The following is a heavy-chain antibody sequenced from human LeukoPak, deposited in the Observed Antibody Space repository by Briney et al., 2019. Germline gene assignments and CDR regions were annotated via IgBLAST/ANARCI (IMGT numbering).Heavy chain of an antibody. CDR2: FIPVLGTA. Sequence: GASVKVSCKAFGGTFSDYAISWVRQAPGQGLEWVGGFIPVLGTANFARNFQGRVTITTDESTNTAYMELSALRSDDTAVYYCTRDDIATRYFDYWGQGTLVIVSP. CDR3: TRDDIATRYFDY. V-gene: IGHV1-69*05. CDR1: GGTFSDYA. D-gene: IGHD6-6*01. J-gene: IGHJ4*02.